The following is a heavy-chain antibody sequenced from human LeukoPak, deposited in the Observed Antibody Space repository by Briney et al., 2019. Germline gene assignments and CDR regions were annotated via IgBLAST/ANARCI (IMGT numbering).Heavy chain of an antibody. J-gene: IGHJ4*02. CDR2: INSDGSST. Sequence: GGSLRLSCAVSGFTFTTYWMHWVRQAPGQGLVWVSRINSDGSSTSYADSVKGRFSISRDNARNTLYLQMNSLRAEDTAVYYCARDYGGHFDYWGQGTLVTVSS. V-gene: IGHV3-74*01. CDR1: GFTFTTYW. D-gene: IGHD4-23*01. CDR3: ARDYGGHFDY.